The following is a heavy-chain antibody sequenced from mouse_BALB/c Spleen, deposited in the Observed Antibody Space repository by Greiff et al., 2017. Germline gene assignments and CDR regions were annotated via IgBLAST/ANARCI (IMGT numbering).Heavy chain of an antibody. J-gene: IGHJ1*01. CDR3: ARDGITGWYFDV. CDR2: IRNKANGYTT. CDR1: GFTFTDYY. V-gene: IGHV7-3*02. Sequence: EVQVVESGGGLVQPGGSLRLSCATSGFTFTDYYMSWVRQPPGKALEWLGFIRNKANGYTTEYSASVKGRFTISRDNSQSILYLQMNTLRAEDSATYYCARDGITGWYFDVWGAGTTVTVSS. D-gene: IGHD4-1*01.